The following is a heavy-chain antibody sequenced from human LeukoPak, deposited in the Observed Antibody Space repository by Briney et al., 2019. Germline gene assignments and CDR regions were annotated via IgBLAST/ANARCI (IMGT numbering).Heavy chain of an antibody. J-gene: IGHJ4*02. V-gene: IGHV3-48*03. D-gene: IGHD1-26*01. CDR3: ARDNLIVGPTGFDY. CDR2: IGSGGSIV. CDR1: GFTFSSFE. Sequence: GGSLGLSCAASGFTFSSFEMNWVRQAPGKGLEWVSYIGSGGSIVYFADSVKGRFTISRDNAKNSLYLQMNSLRAEDTALYYCARDNLIVGPTGFDYWGQGTLVTVSS.